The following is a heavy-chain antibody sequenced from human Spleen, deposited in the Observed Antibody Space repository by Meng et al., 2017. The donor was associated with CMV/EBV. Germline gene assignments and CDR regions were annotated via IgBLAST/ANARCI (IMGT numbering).Heavy chain of an antibody. CDR3: AKDPLPSGSYPPQVN. CDR1: GFTFSSYA. V-gene: IGHV3-23*01. J-gene: IGHJ4*02. CDR2: ISGTGGST. Sequence: SGFTFSSYAMNWVRQAPGKGLEWVSTISGTGGSTYYADSVKGRFTISRDNSKNTLYLQMNSPRAEDTAVYFCAKDPLPSGSYPPQVNWGQGILVTVSS. D-gene: IGHD1-26*01.